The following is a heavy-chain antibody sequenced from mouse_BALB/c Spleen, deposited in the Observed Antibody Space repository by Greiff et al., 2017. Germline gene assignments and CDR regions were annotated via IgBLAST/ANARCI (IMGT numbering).Heavy chain of an antibody. Sequence: VQLQESGPGLVAPSQSLSITCTVSGFSLTSYGVHWVRQPPGKGLEWLGVIWAGGSTNYNSALMSRLSISKDNSKSQVFLKMNSLQTDDTAMYYCARYDYDATSYAMDYWGQGTSVTVSS. J-gene: IGHJ4*01. V-gene: IGHV2-9*02. CDR2: IWAGGST. CDR3: ARYDYDATSYAMDY. CDR1: GFSLTSYG. D-gene: IGHD2-4*01.